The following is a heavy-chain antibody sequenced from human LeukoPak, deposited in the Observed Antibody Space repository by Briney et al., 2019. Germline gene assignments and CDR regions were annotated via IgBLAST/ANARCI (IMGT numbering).Heavy chain of an antibody. Sequence: GGSLRLSCAASRFTFSSYAMHWVRQAPGKGLEYVSAISSNGGSTYYANSVKGRFTISRDNSKNTLYLQMGSLRAEDMAVYYCAGGGLARGSGGWYFDTWGKEPLVTVS. V-gene: IGHV3-64*01. CDR3: AGGGLARGSGGWYFDT. D-gene: IGHD6-19*01. J-gene: IGHJ4*02. CDR1: RFTFSSYA. CDR2: ISSNGGST.